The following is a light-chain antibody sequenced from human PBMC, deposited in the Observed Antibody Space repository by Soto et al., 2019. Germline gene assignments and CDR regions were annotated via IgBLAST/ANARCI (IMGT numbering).Light chain of an antibody. J-gene: IGLJ2*01. CDR2: DVS. Sequence: QSVLTQPRSVSGSPGQSVTISCTGTSSDVGCYNYVSWYQQHPGKAPKLMIYDVSKRPSGVPDRFSGSKSGNTASLTISGLQAEDEADYYCCSYAGSYVVFGGGTQLTVL. CDR3: CSYAGSYVV. V-gene: IGLV2-11*01. CDR1: SSDVGCYNY.